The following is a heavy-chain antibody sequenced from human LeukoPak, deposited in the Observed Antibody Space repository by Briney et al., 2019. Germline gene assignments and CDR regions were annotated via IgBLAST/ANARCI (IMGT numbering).Heavy chain of an antibody. CDR3: ARVAKRIVVVPAAIFGAFDI. CDR2: INAGNGNT. CDR1: GYTFTSYA. Sequence: GASVKVSCKASGYTFTSYAMHWVRQAPGQRLEWMGWINAGNGNTKYSQKFQGRVTITRDTSASTAYMELSSLRSEDTAVYYCARVAKRIVVVPAAIFGAFDIWAKGQWSPSLQ. V-gene: IGHV1-3*01. D-gene: IGHD2-2*01. J-gene: IGHJ3*02.